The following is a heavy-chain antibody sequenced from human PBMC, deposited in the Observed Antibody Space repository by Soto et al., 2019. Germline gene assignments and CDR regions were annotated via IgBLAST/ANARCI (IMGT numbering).Heavy chain of an antibody. J-gene: IGHJ5*02. CDR1: GFTFSSSG. CDR3: AADLAPTAQYNWFEH. CDR2: IVVGSGNT. D-gene: IGHD1-1*01. Sequence: QIQLVQVGPEVKKPGTPVKVSCKASGFTFSSSGIHWVRQARGQRLEWIGWIVVGSGNTNYAQKFQERVTSTRDVSTNTAYMELASLRAEETAVYYCAADLAPTAQYNWFEHCGQGTLVTVSS. V-gene: IGHV1-58*02.